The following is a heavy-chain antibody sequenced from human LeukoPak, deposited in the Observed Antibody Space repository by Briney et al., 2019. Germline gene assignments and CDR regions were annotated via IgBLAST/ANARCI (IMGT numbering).Heavy chain of an antibody. CDR1: GGSISSSSYY. D-gene: IGHD1-26*01. CDR2: IYYSGST. V-gene: IGHV4-39*01. J-gene: IGHJ5*02. CDR3: ARQHGAPLT. Sequence: SETLSLTCTVSGGSISSSSYYWGWFRQPPGKGLEWIGSIYYSGSTYYNPSLKSRVTISVDTSKNQFSLKLSSVTAADTAVYYCARQHGAPLTWGQGTLVTVSS.